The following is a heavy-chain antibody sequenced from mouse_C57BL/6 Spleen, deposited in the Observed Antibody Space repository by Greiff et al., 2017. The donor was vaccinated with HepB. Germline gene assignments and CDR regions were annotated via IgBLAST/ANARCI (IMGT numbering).Heavy chain of an antibody. J-gene: IGHJ4*01. CDR1: GFTFSDYY. V-gene: IGHV5-16*01. CDR2: INYDGSST. D-gene: IGHD2-1*01. Sequence: EVKLMESEGGLVQPGSSMKLSCTASGFTFSDYYMAWVRQVPEKGLEWVANINYDGSSTYYLDSLKSRFIISRDNAKNILYLQMSSLKSEDTATYYCAIEREIYYGNYLDYWGQGTSVTVSS. CDR3: AIEREIYYGNYLDY.